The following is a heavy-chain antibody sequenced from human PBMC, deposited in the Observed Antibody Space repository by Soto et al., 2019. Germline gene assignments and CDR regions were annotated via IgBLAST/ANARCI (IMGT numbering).Heavy chain of an antibody. V-gene: IGHV3-48*01. Sequence: GGSLRLSCAASGFTFSPYSMNWVRQAPGKGLEWVSYISSRSTTIYADSVTGRFTISRDHAKSSLYLQINSLRAEDTAVYYCARTAGGFSGYDDASDIWGKGTMVTVPS. J-gene: IGHJ3*02. D-gene: IGHD5-12*01. CDR2: ISSRSTTI. CDR1: GFTFSPYS. CDR3: ARTAGGFSGYDDASDI.